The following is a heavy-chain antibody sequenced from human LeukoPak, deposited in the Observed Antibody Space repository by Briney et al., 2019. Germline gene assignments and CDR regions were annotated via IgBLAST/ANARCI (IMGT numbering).Heavy chain of an antibody. CDR1: GYTLTAYY. CDR2: INPNSGGT. CDR3: ARGYCSGGTCYLVENWLDP. Sequence: ASVKVSCKASGYTLTAYYIYWVRQAPGQGLEWMGRINPNSGGTDYAQNFQGRVTMTRDTSISTAYMELSRLRSDDAAVYYCARGYCSGGTCYLVENWLDPWGQGTLVTVSS. J-gene: IGHJ5*02. D-gene: IGHD2-15*01. V-gene: IGHV1-2*06.